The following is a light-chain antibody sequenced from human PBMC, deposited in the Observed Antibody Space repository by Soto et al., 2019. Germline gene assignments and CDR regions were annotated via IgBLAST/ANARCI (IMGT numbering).Light chain of an antibody. J-gene: IGLJ2*01. Sequence: QSVLTQPPSASGTPRQRVTISCSGSSSNIGSNTVNWYQQLPGTAPKLLIYSNNQRPSGVPDRFSGSKSGTSASLAISGLQSEDEADYYCAAWDDSLNAYVVFGGGTKVTVL. CDR1: SSNIGSNT. V-gene: IGLV1-44*01. CDR3: AAWDDSLNAYVV. CDR2: SNN.